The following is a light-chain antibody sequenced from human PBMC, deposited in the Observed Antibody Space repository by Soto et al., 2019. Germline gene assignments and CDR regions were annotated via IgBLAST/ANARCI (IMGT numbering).Light chain of an antibody. CDR1: QGISTW. CDR3: QPAKSFPLT. J-gene: IGKJ4*01. Sequence: DIQMTQSPSSVSASVGDRVTITCRASQGISTWLAWYQQKPGKAPKLLIYDASSLQSGVPSRFRRSGAATDFTLTISSLQPEDFATYYCQPAKSFPLTLAGGTNVDIK. CDR2: DAS. V-gene: IGKV1D-12*01.